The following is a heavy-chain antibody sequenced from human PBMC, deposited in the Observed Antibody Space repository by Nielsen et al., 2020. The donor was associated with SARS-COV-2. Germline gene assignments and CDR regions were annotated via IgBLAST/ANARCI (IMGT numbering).Heavy chain of an antibody. CDR3: AREKYFDWTLGPGSFDY. J-gene: IGHJ4*02. D-gene: IGHD3-9*01. Sequence: VRQMPGKGLEWVANIKQDGSEKYYVDSVKGRFTISRDNAKNSLYLQMNSLRAGDTAVYYCAREKYFDWTLGPGSFDYWGQGTLVTVSS. CDR2: IKQDGSEK. V-gene: IGHV3-7*05.